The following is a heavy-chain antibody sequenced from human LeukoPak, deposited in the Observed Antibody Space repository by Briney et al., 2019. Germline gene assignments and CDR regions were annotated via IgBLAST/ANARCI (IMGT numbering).Heavy chain of an antibody. Sequence: GGSLRLSCAASGFTFSSHWMSWVRQAPGKGLEWVASIKQDGSEIYYVDSVKGRFTISRDNAKNSLYLQMNSLRAEDTAVYYCARGMTSIGYWGQGTLVTVSS. D-gene: IGHD2-21*02. V-gene: IGHV3-7*04. CDR3: ARGMTSIGY. CDR1: GFTFSSHW. J-gene: IGHJ4*02. CDR2: IKQDGSEI.